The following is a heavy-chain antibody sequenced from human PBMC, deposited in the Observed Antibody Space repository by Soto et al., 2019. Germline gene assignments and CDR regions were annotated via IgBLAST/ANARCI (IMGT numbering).Heavy chain of an antibody. V-gene: IGHV1-2*04. CDR3: ARGAMTDQPQNRADP. CDR2: VNIDSGGT. D-gene: IGHD2-21*02. J-gene: IGHJ5*02. CDR1: GYTFTDYY. Sequence: QVHLVQSGAEVKKPGASVKVSCTASGYTFTDYYMHWLRQAPGQGLEWMGWVNIDSGGTNYAQKFQGWVTLTRDTSINTAYMELRRLTSDDTAVYFCARGAMTDQPQNRADPWGQGTLGTFSS.